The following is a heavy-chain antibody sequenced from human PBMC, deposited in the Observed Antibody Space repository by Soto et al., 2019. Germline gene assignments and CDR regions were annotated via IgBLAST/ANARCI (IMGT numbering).Heavy chain of an antibody. CDR1: GGSISNSSSY. CDR2: IYYSGGT. Sequence: PSETLSLTCTVSGGSISNSSSYWGWIRQSPGKGLEWIGTIYYSGGTYYNPSLKSRVAISVDTSKNQFSLKLTSVTAADTAVYYCARDKITGLFDYWGQGTLVTVSS. V-gene: IGHV4-39*07. J-gene: IGHJ4*02. CDR3: ARDKITGLFDY. D-gene: IGHD2-8*02.